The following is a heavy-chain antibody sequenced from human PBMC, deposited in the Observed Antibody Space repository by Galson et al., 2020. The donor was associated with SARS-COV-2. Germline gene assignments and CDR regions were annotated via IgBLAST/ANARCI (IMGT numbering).Heavy chain of an antibody. CDR3: ARGLKASGLYVDY. CDR1: GFTFSSYA. J-gene: IGHJ4*02. Sequence: GGSLRLSCAASGFTFSSYAMYWIRQAPGKGLEWVTVMSYDGSDKYYADSVKGRFTISRDNSKNTLYLQMTSLRTEDTAVYCCARGLKASGLYVDYWGQGTLVTVSS. CDR2: MSYDGSDK. V-gene: IGHV3-30*04. D-gene: IGHD6-19*01.